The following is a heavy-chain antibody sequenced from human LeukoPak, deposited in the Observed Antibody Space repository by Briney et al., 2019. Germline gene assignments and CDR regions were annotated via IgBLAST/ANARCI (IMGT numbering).Heavy chain of an antibody. CDR2: IYYSGST. D-gene: IGHD4-23*01. CDR1: GGSISSYY. V-gene: IGHV4-59*12. Sequence: SETLSLTCTVSGGSISSYYWSWIRQPPGKGLEWIGYIYYSGSTNYNPSLKSRVTISEDTSKNQFSLKLSSVTAADTAVYYCARLQLIQTTVLTPVEYYYYGMDVWGQGTTVTVSS. CDR3: ARLQLIQTTVLTPVEYYYYGMDV. J-gene: IGHJ6*02.